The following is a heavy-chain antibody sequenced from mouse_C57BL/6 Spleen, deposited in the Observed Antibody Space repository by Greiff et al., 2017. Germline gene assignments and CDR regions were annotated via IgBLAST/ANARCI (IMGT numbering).Heavy chain of an antibody. Sequence: EVMLVESGGGLVQPGGSMKLSCVASGFTFSNYWMNWVRQSPERGLEWVAQIRLKSNNYATHYAESVKGRFTLSRDDSKSSVYLQMNNLRAEETGIYYCTGVGLYFDVWGTGTTVTVSS. CDR3: TGVGLYFDV. D-gene: IGHD4-1*01. J-gene: IGHJ1*03. V-gene: IGHV6-3*01. CDR2: IRLKSNNYAT. CDR1: GFTFSNYW.